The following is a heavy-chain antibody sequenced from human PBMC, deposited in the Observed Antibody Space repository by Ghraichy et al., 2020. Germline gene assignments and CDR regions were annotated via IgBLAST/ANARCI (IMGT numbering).Heavy chain of an antibody. CDR3: ARHLTTLVIVGFDP. CDR1: GGSISSSSSY. CDR2: IYYSGST. J-gene: IGHJ5*02. D-gene: IGHD4-23*01. Sequence: SETLSLTYTVSGGSISSSSSYWGWIRQPPGKGLEWIGNIYYSGSTYYNPSLKSRVTISVDTSKNQFSLKLSSVTAADTAVYYCARHLTTLVIVGFDPWGQGTLVTVSS. V-gene: IGHV4-39*01.